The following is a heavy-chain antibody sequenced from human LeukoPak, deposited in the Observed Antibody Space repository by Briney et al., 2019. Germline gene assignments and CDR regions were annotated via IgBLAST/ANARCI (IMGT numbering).Heavy chain of an antibody. J-gene: IGHJ4*02. D-gene: IGHD2-2*01. CDR3: ARARDCTSSNCYGISFDY. CDR2: ISAYSGKT. Sequence: ASVKVSCKASGYTFITYGISWVRQAPGHGLEWMGWISAYSGKTNYSMKFQGRVTMTTDTSTNTAYMDLRSLKSDDMAVYYCARARDCTSSNCYGISFDYWGQGTLVTVSS. V-gene: IGHV1-18*03. CDR1: GYTFITYG.